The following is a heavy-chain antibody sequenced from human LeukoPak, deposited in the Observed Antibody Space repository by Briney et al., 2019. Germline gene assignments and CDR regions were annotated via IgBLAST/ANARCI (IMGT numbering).Heavy chain of an antibody. CDR1: GFTFSSYE. D-gene: IGHD6-6*01. CDR3: ARDSTSPFDY. CDR2: ISSRGSTI. Sequence: GGSLRLSCAASGFTFSSYEMNWVRQAPGKGLEWVSYISSRGSTIYYADSVKGRFTISRDNAKNSLYLQMNSLRAEDTAVYYCARDSTSPFDYWGQGTLVTVSS. J-gene: IGHJ4*02. V-gene: IGHV3-48*03.